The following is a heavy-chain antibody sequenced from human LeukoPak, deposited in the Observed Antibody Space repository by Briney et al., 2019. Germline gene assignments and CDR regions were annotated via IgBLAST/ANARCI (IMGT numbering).Heavy chain of an antibody. D-gene: IGHD3-22*01. V-gene: IGHV3-23*01. Sequence: PGGSLRLSCAASGFTFSSYAMTWVRQAPGKGLEWVSSVSASGSSTYYADSVKGRFTISRDNSKNTLYLQMNSLRAEDTAVYYCAKADYYDSNTYRAQFIQHWGQGTLVTVSS. CDR2: VSASGSST. CDR3: AKADYYDSNTYRAQFIQH. J-gene: IGHJ1*01. CDR1: GFTFSSYA.